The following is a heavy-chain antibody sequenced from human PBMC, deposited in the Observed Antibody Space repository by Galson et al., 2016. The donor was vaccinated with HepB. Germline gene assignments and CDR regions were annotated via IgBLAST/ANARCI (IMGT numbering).Heavy chain of an antibody. V-gene: IGHV4-39*01. J-gene: IGHJ5*01. Sequence: LSLTCTVSDDSISSGSDYWWGWIRQPPGKGLEWIGSVYYSGDTYYNPSLKSRVSASVDMSKNQFSLKLRSVTATDTAVYYCARQLAVGMWCLDSWGHGTLVTVSS. D-gene: IGHD2-21*01. CDR2: VYYSGDT. CDR1: DDSISSGSDY. CDR3: ARQLAVGMWCLDS.